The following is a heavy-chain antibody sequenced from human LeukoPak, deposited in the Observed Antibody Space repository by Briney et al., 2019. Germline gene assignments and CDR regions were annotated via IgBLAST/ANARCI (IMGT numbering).Heavy chain of an antibody. D-gene: IGHD5-12*01. CDR2: IYHSGST. V-gene: IGHV4-38-2*02. CDR1: GYSISSGYY. Sequence: SETLSLTCTVSGYSISSGYYWGWIRQPPGKGLEWIGSIYHSGSTYYNPSLKSRVTISVDTSKNQFSLKLSSVTAADTAVYYCARGVATIRGGDNWFDPWGQGTLVTVSS. CDR3: ARGVATIRGGDNWFDP. J-gene: IGHJ5*02.